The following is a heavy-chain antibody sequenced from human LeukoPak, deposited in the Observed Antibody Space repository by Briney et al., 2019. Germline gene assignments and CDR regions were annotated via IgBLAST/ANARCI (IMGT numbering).Heavy chain of an antibody. CDR1: GGTFSSYA. D-gene: IGHD4-11*01. J-gene: IGHJ5*02. CDR3: ARELPRNYGGGNWFDP. V-gene: IGHV1-69*06. Sequence: SVKVSCKASGGTFSSYAISWVRQAPGQGLEWMGRIIPIFGTANYAQKFQGRVTITADKSTSTAYMELSSLRSEDTAVYYCARELPRNYGGGNWFDPWGQGTLVTVSS. CDR2: IIPIFGTA.